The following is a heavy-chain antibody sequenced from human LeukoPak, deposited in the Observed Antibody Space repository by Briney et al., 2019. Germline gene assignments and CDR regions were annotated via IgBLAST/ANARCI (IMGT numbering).Heavy chain of an antibody. CDR1: GFTFRSYW. D-gene: IGHD3-3*01. Sequence: GGSLRLSRAASGFTFRSYWMTWVRQAPGKGLEGVANIKEDGSEKFYVDSVKGRFTISRDNAKNSLSPPMDSLRAEDTAVYYCARSYFDFWSVGYWGQGALVTVSS. J-gene: IGHJ4*02. CDR2: IKEDGSEK. V-gene: IGHV3-7*01. CDR3: ARSYFDFWSVGY.